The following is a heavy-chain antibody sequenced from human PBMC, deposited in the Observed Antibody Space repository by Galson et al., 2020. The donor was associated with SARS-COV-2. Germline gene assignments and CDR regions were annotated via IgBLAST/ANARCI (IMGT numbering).Heavy chain of an antibody. D-gene: IGHD2-2*01. CDR1: GVSISSGDFY. V-gene: IGHV4-30-4*01. Sequence: SETLSLTCTVSGVSISSGDFYWSWIRQSPGKGLEWIGFIYYRGNTYYNPSLKSRLSMSLDMSRNQFSLNLSSVTAADTAVYYCARQLYSLKADYCYYGMDVWGQGTTVTVSS. CDR2: IYYRGNT. CDR3: ARQLYSLKADYCYYGMDV. J-gene: IGHJ6*02.